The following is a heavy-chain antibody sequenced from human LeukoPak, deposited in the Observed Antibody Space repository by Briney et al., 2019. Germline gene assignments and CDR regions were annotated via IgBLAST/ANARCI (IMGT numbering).Heavy chain of an antibody. CDR3: VCTSTWLAFHI. V-gene: IGHV4-59*08. CDR1: GGSISSNY. D-gene: IGHD5-12*01. J-gene: IGHJ3*02. CDR2: TYYSGAT. Sequence: PSETLSLTCTVSGGSISSNYWSWIRQPPGKGLEWVGDTYYSGATNYNPSLKRRVTIFLATSKNQFSLKLSSVTAADPAVYYCVCTSTWLAFHIWGQGTMVTVSS.